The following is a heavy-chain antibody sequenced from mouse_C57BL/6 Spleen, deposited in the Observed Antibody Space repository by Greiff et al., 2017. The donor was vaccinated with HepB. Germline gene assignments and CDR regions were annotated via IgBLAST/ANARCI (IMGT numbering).Heavy chain of an antibody. V-gene: IGHV1-22*01. CDR2: INPNNGGT. Sequence: VQLQQSGPELVKPGASVKMSCKASGYTFTDYNMHWVKQSHGKSLEWIGYINPNNGGTSYNQKFKGKATLTVDKSSSTAYMELRSLTSEDSAVYYCARWVGYPHWYFDVWGTGTTVTVSS. D-gene: IGHD2-2*01. J-gene: IGHJ1*03. CDR3: ARWVGYPHWYFDV. CDR1: GYTFTDYN.